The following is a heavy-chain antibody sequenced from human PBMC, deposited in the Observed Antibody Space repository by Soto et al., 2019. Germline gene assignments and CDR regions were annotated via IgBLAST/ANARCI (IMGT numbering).Heavy chain of an antibody. J-gene: IGHJ4*02. CDR3: ARTSRFDC. D-gene: IGHD6-6*01. Sequence: SETLSLTCAVSGGSISSGGYSWSWIRQPPGKGLEWIGYIYHSGSTNYNPSLKSRVTMSVDTSKNQFSLKLSSVTAADTAVYYCARTSRFDCWGQGTLVTV. V-gene: IGHV4-30-2*01. CDR1: GGSISSGGYS. CDR2: IYHSGST.